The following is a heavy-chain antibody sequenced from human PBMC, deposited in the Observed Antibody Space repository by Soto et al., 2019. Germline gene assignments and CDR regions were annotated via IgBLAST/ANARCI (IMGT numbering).Heavy chain of an antibody. V-gene: IGHV1-18*01. CDR3: VMVDNYVTPTPQDV. D-gene: IGHD3-16*01. Sequence: QVQLVQSGDEVKKLGASVKVSCKASGYIFVNYGIAWVRQAPRQGLEWMGWISPYTGNTHSASKVQGRLTMTTDTSTSKAYMDLGSLTSDDTAVYYCVMVDNYVTPTPQDVWGQGTTVTVSS. CDR1: GYIFVNYG. CDR2: ISPYTGNT. J-gene: IGHJ6*02.